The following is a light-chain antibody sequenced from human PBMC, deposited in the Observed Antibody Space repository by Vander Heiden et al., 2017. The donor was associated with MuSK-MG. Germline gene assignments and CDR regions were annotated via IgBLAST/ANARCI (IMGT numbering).Light chain of an antibody. Sequence: IQLTQSPSSLSASVGDIVTITCRASQDMTTSLAWYQQRPGNAPKLLIYGASTLHSGVPSRFRGSGSGTSFSLTISNLQPEDVATYYCQQLNSYPLTFGGGTMVEIK. J-gene: IGKJ4*01. CDR1: QDMTTS. V-gene: IGKV1-9*01. CDR2: GAS. CDR3: QQLNSYPLT.